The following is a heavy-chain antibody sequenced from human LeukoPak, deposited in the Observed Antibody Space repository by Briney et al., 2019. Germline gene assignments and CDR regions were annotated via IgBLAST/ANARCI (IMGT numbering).Heavy chain of an antibody. CDR3: ERVNYDSSGYFFDY. CDR1: GGSISSYY. CDR2: IYYSGST. V-gene: IGHV4-59*01. Sequence: SETLSLTCTVSGGSISSYYWSWIRQPPGKGLEWIGYIYYSGSTNYNPSLKSRVTISVDTSKNQFSLKLSSVTAADTAVYYCERVNYDSSGYFFDYWGQGTLVTVSS. J-gene: IGHJ4*02. D-gene: IGHD3-22*01.